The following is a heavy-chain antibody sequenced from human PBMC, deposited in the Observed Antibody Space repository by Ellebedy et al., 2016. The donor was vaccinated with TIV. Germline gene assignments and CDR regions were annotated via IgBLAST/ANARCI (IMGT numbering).Heavy chain of an antibody. J-gene: IGHJ4*02. CDR2: IIPILGIE. CDR3: ARDLMGRGDY. D-gene: IGHD2-15*01. Sequence: AASVKVSCKASGVTFSSYAISWVRQAPGQGLEWRGRIIPILGIENYTQKFQGKVTITADKSTSTAYMELSSLRSEDTAMYYCARDLMGRGDYWGQGTLVTVSS. V-gene: IGHV1-69*04. CDR1: GVTFSSYA.